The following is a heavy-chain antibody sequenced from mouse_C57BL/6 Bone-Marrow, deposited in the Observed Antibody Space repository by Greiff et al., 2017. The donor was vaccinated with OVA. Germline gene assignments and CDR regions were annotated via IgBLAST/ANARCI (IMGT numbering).Heavy chain of an antibody. V-gene: IGHV2-2*01. CDR3: ARVPYDYDVPWFAY. CDR2: IWSGGST. Sequence: VKLQQSGPGLVQPSQSLSITCTVSGFSLTSYGVHWVRQSPGKGLEWLGVIWSGGSTDYNAAFISRLSISKDNSKSQVFFKMNSLQADDTAIYYCARVPYDYDVPWFAYWGQGTLVTVSA. J-gene: IGHJ3*01. D-gene: IGHD2-4*01. CDR1: GFSLTSYG.